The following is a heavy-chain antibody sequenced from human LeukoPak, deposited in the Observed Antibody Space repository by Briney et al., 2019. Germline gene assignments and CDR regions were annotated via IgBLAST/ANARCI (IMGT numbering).Heavy chain of an antibody. V-gene: IGHV3-66*01. Sequence: GGSLRLSCAASGFAVSSNYMSRVRQAPGKGLEWVSVIYSGGSTYYADSVKGRFTISRDNSKNTLYLQMDSLRAEDTAVYYCARVAGSGRYPYDYWGQGTLVTVSS. CDR1: GFAVSSNY. CDR2: IYSGGST. D-gene: IGHD3-10*01. CDR3: ARVAGSGRYPYDY. J-gene: IGHJ4*02.